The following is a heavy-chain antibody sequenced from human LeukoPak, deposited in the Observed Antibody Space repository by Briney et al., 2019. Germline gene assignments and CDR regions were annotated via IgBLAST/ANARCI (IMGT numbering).Heavy chain of an antibody. CDR2: ISYEGGTT. Sequence: PGGSHAVYCAGAGFAFSNYGLHWVRQAPGKGLEWVAVISYEGGTTYYADSVKGRFTISRDNSRNTMFLQMDSLRPEDTAVYYCVKEGRARISTWYWNWGPVILVTVSS. J-gene: IGHJ4*02. CDR1: GFAFSNYG. V-gene: IGHV3-30*18. CDR3: VKEGRARISTWYWN. D-gene: IGHD6-13*01.